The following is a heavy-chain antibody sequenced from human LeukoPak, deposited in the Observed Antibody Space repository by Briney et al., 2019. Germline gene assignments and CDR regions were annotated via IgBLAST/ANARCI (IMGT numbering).Heavy chain of an antibody. Sequence: SETLSLTCAVYGGSFSGYYYSWIRQPPGKGLEWIGEINHSGSTNYNPSPKSRVTISVDTSKNQFSLKLSSVTAADTAVYYCARGGYGDYGNFDYWGQGTLVTVSS. CDR3: ARGGYGDYGNFDY. J-gene: IGHJ4*02. V-gene: IGHV4-34*01. CDR2: INHSGST. D-gene: IGHD4-17*01. CDR1: GGSFSGYY.